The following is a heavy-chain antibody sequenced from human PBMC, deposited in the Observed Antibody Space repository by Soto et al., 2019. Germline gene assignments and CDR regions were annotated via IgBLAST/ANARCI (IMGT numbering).Heavy chain of an antibody. V-gene: IGHV3-15*05. CDR2: IKSKSAGETT. Sequence: EVQLVESGGGLVKPGVSLRLSCAASGFSFRTTWMAWVRQAPGKGLEWVGRIKSKSAGETTDYADPVKGRFTISRDDSKDTLYLHMDSLATGDTAVYYCSTGSPFSGSVFDYWGQGTLVTVSS. J-gene: IGHJ4*02. CDR3: STGSPFSGSVFDY. CDR1: GFSFRTTW. D-gene: IGHD1-26*01.